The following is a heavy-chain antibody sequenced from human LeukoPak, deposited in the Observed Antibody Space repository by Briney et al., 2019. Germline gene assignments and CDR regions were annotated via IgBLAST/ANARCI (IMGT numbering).Heavy chain of an antibody. D-gene: IGHD3-10*01. V-gene: IGHV3-74*01. CDR3: ARVTSGSSYRPFDY. CDR1: GLTFSNYW. CDR2: IYNDGSST. J-gene: IGHJ4*02. Sequence: PGGSLRLSCAVSGLTFSNYWMHWVRQAPGKGLVWVSRIYNDGSSTSYADSVKGRFTISRDNAKNSLYLQMNSLRAEDTAVYYCARVTSGSSYRPFDYWGQGTLVTVSS.